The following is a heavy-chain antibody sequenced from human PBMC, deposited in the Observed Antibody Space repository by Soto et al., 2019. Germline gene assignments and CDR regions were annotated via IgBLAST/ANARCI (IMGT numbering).Heavy chain of an antibody. CDR3: ARHTHYYDSSGYPSDWFDP. Sequence: ETLSLTCTVSGGSISSSSYYWGWIRQPPGKGLEWIGSIYYSGSTYYNPSLKSRVTISVDTSKNQFSLKLSSVTAADTAVYYCARHTHYYDSSGYPSDWFDPWGQGTLVTVSS. V-gene: IGHV4-39*01. CDR2: IYYSGST. CDR1: GGSISSSSYY. D-gene: IGHD3-22*01. J-gene: IGHJ5*02.